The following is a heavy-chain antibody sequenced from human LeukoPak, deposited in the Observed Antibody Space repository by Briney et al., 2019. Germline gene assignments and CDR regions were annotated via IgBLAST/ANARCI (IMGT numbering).Heavy chain of an antibody. D-gene: IGHD5-12*01. Sequence: GGSLRLSCTASGFTLSNFAMHWVRQSPDRGLQYVSAISTNGSRTFYADSVKGRFIISGDNSKNTLYLQMGSLRGEDTAVYYCARDSFYTGYDRGFGYWGQGTLVTVSS. CDR1: GFTLSNFA. V-gene: IGHV3-64*02. CDR3: ARDSFYTGYDRGFGY. CDR2: ISTNGSRT. J-gene: IGHJ4*02.